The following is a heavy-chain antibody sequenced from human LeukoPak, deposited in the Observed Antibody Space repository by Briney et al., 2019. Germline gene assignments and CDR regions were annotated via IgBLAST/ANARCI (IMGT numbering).Heavy chain of an antibody. V-gene: IGHV4-39*07. J-gene: IGHJ6*03. CDR2: IYYSGST. Sequence: SETLSLTCTVSGGSISSSSYYWGWIRQPPGKGLEWIGSIYYSGSTYYNPSLKSRVTISVDTSKNQFSLKLSSVTAADTAVYYCARTEESGYSYGYFGYYYYMDVWGKGTAVTVSS. D-gene: IGHD5-18*01. CDR3: ARTEESGYSYGYFGYYYYMDV. CDR1: GGSISSSSYY.